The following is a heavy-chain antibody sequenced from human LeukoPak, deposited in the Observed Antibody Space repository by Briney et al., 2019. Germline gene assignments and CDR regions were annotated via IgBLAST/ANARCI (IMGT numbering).Heavy chain of an antibody. CDR2: IWYDGSNE. Sequence: GGFLRLSCAASEFTFSSYGMHWVRQAPGKGLEWVAVIWYDGSNEYYADSVKGRFTISRDNPKNTLYLQMNNLRAEDTAVYFCARDTIDYCSSSTCHRLGYWGQGTLVTVSS. CDR3: ARDTIDYCSSSTCHRLGY. J-gene: IGHJ4*02. CDR1: EFTFSSYG. D-gene: IGHD2-2*01. V-gene: IGHV3-33*01.